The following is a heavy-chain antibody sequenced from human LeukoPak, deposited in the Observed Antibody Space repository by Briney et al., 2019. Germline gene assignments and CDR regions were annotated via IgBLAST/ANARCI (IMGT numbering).Heavy chain of an antibody. CDR2: ISYDGNNK. V-gene: IGHV3-30*18. D-gene: IGHD1-26*01. CDR3: AKDVGRVGASPFDI. J-gene: IGHJ3*02. CDR1: GFTFSDYA. Sequence: PGRSLRLSCAASGFTFSDYAMHWVRQAPAKGLEWVTGISYDGNNKYYADPVKGRFTISRDNSYNTLYLQMNSLRAEDTAVYYCAKDVGRVGASPFDIWGQGTVVTASS.